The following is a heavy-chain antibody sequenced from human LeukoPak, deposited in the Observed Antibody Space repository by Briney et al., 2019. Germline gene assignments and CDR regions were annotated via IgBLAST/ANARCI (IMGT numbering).Heavy chain of an antibody. D-gene: IGHD6-13*01. CDR2: IHYTGST. V-gene: IGHV4-59*08. Sequence: PSETLSLTCTVSGVSISGYSWGWLRRPPGAGLEWIGHIHYTGSTDYSPSLKSRVTLSIDTSKNQFSLEVTSAPAADTAVYYCARLSPIAAAGAYTYHSLDIWSQGTTVTVSS. CDR1: GVSISGYS. CDR3: ARLSPIAAAGAYTYHSLDI. J-gene: IGHJ6*02.